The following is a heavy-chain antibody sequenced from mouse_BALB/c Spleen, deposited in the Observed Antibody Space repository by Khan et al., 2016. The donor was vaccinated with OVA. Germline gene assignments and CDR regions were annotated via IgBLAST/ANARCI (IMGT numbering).Heavy chain of an antibody. CDR3: RISTINA. V-gene: IGHV14-3*02. J-gene: IGHJ2*01. CDR2: TDPANGNT. CDR1: DYNIKDIY. Sequence: VQLQQSGAELVKPAASLKLSCTASDYNIKDIYIHWVKQRPEKGLERIRRTDPANGNTKYDPKFQGKATITAETSSNTAYLQLSSLTSEDTAVYYCRISTINAWGQGTTLTVSS.